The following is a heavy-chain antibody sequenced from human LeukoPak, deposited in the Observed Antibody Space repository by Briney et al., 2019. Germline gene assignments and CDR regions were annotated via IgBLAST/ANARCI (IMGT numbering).Heavy chain of an antibody. CDR1: GFTFSSYS. Sequence: GGSLRLSCAASGFTFSSYSMNWVRQAPGKGLEWVSSISSSSSYIYYADSVKGRFTISRDNAKNSLYLQMNSLRAEDTAVYYCARDQRYCSSSSCPWEPFDYWGQGTPVTVSS. D-gene: IGHD2-2*01. J-gene: IGHJ4*02. V-gene: IGHV3-21*04. CDR2: ISSSSSYI. CDR3: ARDQRYCSSSSCPWEPFDY.